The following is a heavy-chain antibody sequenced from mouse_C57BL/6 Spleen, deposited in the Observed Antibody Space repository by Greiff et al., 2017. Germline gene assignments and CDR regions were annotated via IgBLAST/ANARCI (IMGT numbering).Heavy chain of an antibody. CDR2: LDPSDSYT. Sequence: VQLQQSGAELMKPGASVKLSCKATGYTFTGYWMHWVKQRPGQGLEWIGELDPSDSYTKYNQKFKGKSTLTVDKSSSTAYMQLSSLTSEDSAVYYCARIYYEYPYYFDYWGQGTTLTVSS. J-gene: IGHJ2*01. CDR1: GYTFTGYW. CDR3: ARIYYEYPYYFDY. V-gene: IGHV1-69*01. D-gene: IGHD2-4*01.